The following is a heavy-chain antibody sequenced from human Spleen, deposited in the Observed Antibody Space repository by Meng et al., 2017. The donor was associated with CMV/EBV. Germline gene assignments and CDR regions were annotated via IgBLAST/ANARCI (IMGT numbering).Heavy chain of an antibody. CDR2: ISSHSGDT. Sequence: ASVKVSCKASGYTITTYGLSWVRQAPGQGLEWMGWISSHSGDTNYAPKVQGRVTMTTDTSTNTAYMELRSLRSDDTAIYYCVREYCGGDCSFANFYFDNWGQGTLVT. CDR1: GYTITTYG. CDR3: VREYCGGDCSFANFYFDN. J-gene: IGHJ4*02. D-gene: IGHD2-21*01. V-gene: IGHV1-18*01.